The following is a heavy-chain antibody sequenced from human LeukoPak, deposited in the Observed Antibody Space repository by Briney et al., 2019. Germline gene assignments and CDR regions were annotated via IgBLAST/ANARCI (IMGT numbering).Heavy chain of an antibody. Sequence: SETLSLTCTVSGGSISSSYWSWIRQPPGKGLEWIGSIYHSGSTYYNPSLKSRVTISVDTSKNQFSLKLSSVTAADTAVYYCATEVAATPGFDYWGRGTLVTVSS. CDR2: IYHSGST. CDR1: GGSISSSY. D-gene: IGHD2-15*01. CDR3: ATEVAATPGFDY. J-gene: IGHJ4*02. V-gene: IGHV4-59*04.